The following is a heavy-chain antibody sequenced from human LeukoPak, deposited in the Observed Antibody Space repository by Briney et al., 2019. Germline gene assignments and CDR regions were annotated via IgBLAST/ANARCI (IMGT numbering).Heavy chain of an antibody. CDR1: GGSFSGYY. CDR2: INHSGST. J-gene: IGHJ4*02. Sequence: SETLSLTCAVYGGSFSGYYWSWIRQSPGKGLEWIGEINHSGSTNYNPSLKSRVTISVDTSKNQFSLKLSSVTAADTAVYYCARAGYDYVWGSYRYPYFDYWGQGTLVTASS. V-gene: IGHV4-34*01. CDR3: ARAGYDYVWGSYRYPYFDY. D-gene: IGHD3-16*02.